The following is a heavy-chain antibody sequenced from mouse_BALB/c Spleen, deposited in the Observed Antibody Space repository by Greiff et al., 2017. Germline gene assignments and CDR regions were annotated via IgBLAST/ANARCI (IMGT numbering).Heavy chain of an antibody. V-gene: IGHV1S135*01. CDR1: GYAFTSYN. D-gene: IGHD2-1*01. CDR3: ARNGNYVGAMDY. CDR2: IDPYNGGT. J-gene: IGHJ4*01. Sequence: VQLKESGPELVKPGASVKVSCKASGYAFTSYNMYWVKQSHGKSLEWIGYIDPYNGGTSYNQKFKGKATLTVDKSSSTAYMHLNSLTSEDSSVYYCARNGNYVGAMDYWGQGTSVTVSS.